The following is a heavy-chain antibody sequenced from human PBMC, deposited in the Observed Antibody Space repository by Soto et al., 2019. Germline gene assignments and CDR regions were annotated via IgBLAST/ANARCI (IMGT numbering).Heavy chain of an antibody. Sequence: PGESLKISCKASGYNFANYWIDWVRQMPGKGLEWMGIIYPGDSDTRYSPSFQGQVTISVDKSIATAYLQWSSLEASDTAIYYCARHLTAGFRYGMDVWGQGTTVTVSS. CDR3: ARHLTAGFRYGMDV. V-gene: IGHV5-51*01. CDR2: IYPGDSDT. J-gene: IGHJ6*02. CDR1: GYNFANYW.